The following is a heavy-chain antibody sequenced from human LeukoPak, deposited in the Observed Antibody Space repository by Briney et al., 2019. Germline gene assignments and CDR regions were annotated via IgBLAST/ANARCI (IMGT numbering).Heavy chain of an antibody. CDR3: ARFGSEAGVDL. V-gene: IGHV3-7*01. CDR1: GFTFRNAW. D-gene: IGHD3-10*01. CDR2: IKPTWSEDSET. J-gene: IGHJ4*01. Sequence: GGSLRLSCEGSGFTFRNAWMSWVRQAPGQGLQWVANIKPTWSEDSETYYVDHVRGRFTISRDNARNLLYLQMNSLGGEDTAVYYCARFGSEAGVDLWGRGTLVTVSS.